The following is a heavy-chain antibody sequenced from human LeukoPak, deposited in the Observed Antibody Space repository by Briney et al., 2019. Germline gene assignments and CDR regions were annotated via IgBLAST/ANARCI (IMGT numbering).Heavy chain of an antibody. CDR3: ATTYGAGFDY. V-gene: IGHV3-30*04. CDR1: KLTFSDYA. D-gene: IGHD4-17*01. J-gene: IGHJ4*02. Sequence: PGTSLRLSCAVSKLTFSDYAIHWVRQAPGKGLEWVALTSYDGGNKHYTDSVKGRLTISRGNSKSTVYLQMSSLRRNDTAVYYCATTYGAGFDYWGQGTLVTVSS. CDR2: TSYDGGNK.